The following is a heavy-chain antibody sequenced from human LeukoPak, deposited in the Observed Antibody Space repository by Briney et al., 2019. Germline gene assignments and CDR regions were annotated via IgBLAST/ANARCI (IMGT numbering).Heavy chain of an antibody. J-gene: IGHJ3*02. CDR3: ARGRGRAGSQYNAFDM. Sequence: ASVKVSCKASGYTFTGYYIHWVRQAPGQGLDWMGWINPDSGGTKYAQNFQGRVTMTMDTSISTAYMELSRLTSDDTAVYYCARGRGRAGSQYNAFDMWGQGTVVTVSS. D-gene: IGHD2/OR15-2a*01. CDR1: GYTFTGYY. V-gene: IGHV1-2*02. CDR2: INPDSGGT.